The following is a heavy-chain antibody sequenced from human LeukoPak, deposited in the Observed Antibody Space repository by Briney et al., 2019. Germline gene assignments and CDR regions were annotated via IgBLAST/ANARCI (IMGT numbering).Heavy chain of an antibody. Sequence: GESLKISCKGSGYSFTSYWIGWGRQMPGKGLEWMGIIYPGDSDTRYSPSFQGQVTISADKSISTAYLQWSSLKASDTAMYYCARSRQDVVVTTQYYFDYWGQGTLVTVSS. D-gene: IGHD2-21*02. CDR3: ARSRQDVVVTTQYYFDY. CDR1: GYSFTSYW. J-gene: IGHJ4*02. CDR2: IYPGDSDT. V-gene: IGHV5-51*01.